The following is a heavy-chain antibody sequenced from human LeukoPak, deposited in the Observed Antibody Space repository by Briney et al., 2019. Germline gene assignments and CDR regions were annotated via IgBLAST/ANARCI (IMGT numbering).Heavy chain of an antibody. V-gene: IGHV4-59*01. CDR1: GGSISSYY. CDR2: IYYSGST. CDR3: ARLKELLNYYYYYMTS. Sequence: SETLSLTCTVSGGSISSYYWSWIRQPPGKGLEWIGYIYYSGSTNYNPSLKSRVTISVDTSKNQFSLKLSSVTAADTAVYYCARLKELLNYYYYYMTSGAKGPRSPSP. J-gene: IGHJ6*03. D-gene: IGHD1-26*01.